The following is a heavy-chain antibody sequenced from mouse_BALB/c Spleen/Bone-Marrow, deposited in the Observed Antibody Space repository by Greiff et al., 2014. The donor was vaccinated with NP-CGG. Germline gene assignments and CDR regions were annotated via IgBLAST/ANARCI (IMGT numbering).Heavy chain of an antibody. V-gene: IGHV5-4*02. CDR3: ARSGERYGAMDY. CDR2: ISDGGGYT. J-gene: IGHJ4*01. D-gene: IGHD2-10*02. CDR1: GFTFSDYY. Sequence: EVQLQQSGGGLVKSGGSLKLSCAASGFTFSDYYMYWVRQTPEKRLEWVATISDGGGYTYYPDSAWGRFTISRDNAKSNLYLQMSSLKSEDTAMYYCARSGERYGAMDYWGQGTSVTVFS.